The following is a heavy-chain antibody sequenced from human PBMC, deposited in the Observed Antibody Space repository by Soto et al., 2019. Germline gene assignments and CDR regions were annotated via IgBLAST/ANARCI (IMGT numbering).Heavy chain of an antibody. J-gene: IGHJ6*02. CDR3: ARVGPAMVRGTYYYYSGMDV. D-gene: IGHD3-10*01. CDR1: GGSFSGYY. Sequence: SETLSLTCAVYGGSFSGYYWSWIRQPPGKGLEWIGEINHSGSTNYNPSLKSRVTISVDTSKNQFSLKLSSVTAADTAVYYCARVGPAMVRGTYYYYSGMDVWGQGTTVTVSS. V-gene: IGHV4-34*01. CDR2: INHSGST.